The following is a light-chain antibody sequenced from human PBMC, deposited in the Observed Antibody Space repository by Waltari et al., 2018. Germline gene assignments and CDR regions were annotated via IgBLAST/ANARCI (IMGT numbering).Light chain of an antibody. V-gene: IGKV3-20*01. J-gene: IGKJ4*01. CDR1: QRISDNS. Sequence: NVLTQSPGTLSLSPGEGATLSCRASQRISDNSLAWYQQKPGQAPRLLIYGASSRATDIPDRFSGSGSGTDFTLTISRLEPEDFVVYYCHQYGSSQRTFGGGTKVEIK. CDR2: GAS. CDR3: HQYGSSQRT.